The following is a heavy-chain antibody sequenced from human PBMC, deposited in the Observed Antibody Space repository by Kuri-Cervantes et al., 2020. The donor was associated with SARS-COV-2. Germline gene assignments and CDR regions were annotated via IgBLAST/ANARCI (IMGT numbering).Heavy chain of an antibody. CDR3: AKGIAVAGTGGFDY. J-gene: IGHJ4*02. V-gene: IGHV3-30*02. D-gene: IGHD6-19*01. Sequence: GESLKISCAASGFTFSSYGMHWVRQAPGKGLEWVAFIRYDGSNKYYADSVKGRFTISRDNSKNTLYLQMNSLRAEDTAVHYCAKGIAVAGTGGFDYWGQGTLVTVSS. CDR2: IRYDGSNK. CDR1: GFTFSSYG.